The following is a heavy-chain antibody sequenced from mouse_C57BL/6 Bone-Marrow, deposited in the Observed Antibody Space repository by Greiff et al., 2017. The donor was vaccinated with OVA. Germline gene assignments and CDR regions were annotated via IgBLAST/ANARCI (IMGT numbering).Heavy chain of an antibody. D-gene: IGHD2-2*01. CDR3: ARDMVTYYFDY. J-gene: IGHJ2*01. CDR2: ISDGGSYT. Sequence: DVHLVESGGGLVKPGGSLKLSCAASGFTFSSYAMSWVRQTPEKRLEWVATISDGGSYTYYPDNVKGRFTISRDNAKNNLYLQMSHLKSEDTAMYYCARDMVTYYFDYWGQGTTLTVSS. V-gene: IGHV5-4*01. CDR1: GFTFSSYA.